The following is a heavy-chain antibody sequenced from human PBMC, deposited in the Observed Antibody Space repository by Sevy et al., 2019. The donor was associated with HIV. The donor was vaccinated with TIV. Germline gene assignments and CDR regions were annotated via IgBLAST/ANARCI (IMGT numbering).Heavy chain of an antibody. CDR1: GGSISSYY. CDR3: ARDRSQQLGLYSYYHYGMVV. J-gene: IGHJ6*02. D-gene: IGHD6-13*01. CDR2: IDYSGST. Sequence: SETLSLTCTVSGGSISSYYWSWIRQPPGKGPEWIGYIDYSGSTNYNPSLKSRVTILLDTSKKQFSLKLNSVTAADTAVYYCARDRSQQLGLYSYYHYGMVVWGQGTTVTTSS. V-gene: IGHV4-59*12.